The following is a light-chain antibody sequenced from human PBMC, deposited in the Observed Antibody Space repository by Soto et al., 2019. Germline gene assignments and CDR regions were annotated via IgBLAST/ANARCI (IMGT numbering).Light chain of an antibody. Sequence: EIVLTQSPGTLSFSPGERATLSCTASQSLSSNFLAWYQQKPGQAPRLLIYGTSSRATGIPDRFSGSGSGTDFTLTISRLEPEDFAVYHCQQYDSSPRTFGQGTKVDIK. CDR3: QQYDSSPRT. V-gene: IGKV3-20*01. CDR1: QSLSSNF. J-gene: IGKJ1*01. CDR2: GTS.